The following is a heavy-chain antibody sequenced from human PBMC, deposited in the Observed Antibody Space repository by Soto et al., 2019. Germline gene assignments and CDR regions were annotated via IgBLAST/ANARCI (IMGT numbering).Heavy chain of an antibody. Sequence: QVQLVQSGAEVKKPGSSVKVSCKASEGTFSNYVVNWVRQAPGQGLEWMGRIIPISGAANYAQKFQGRVTITADKSTSTSYMELSSLRSEDTAVYYCARDMTRTMVPYFDFWGQGTLVTVSS. V-gene: IGHV1-69*06. J-gene: IGHJ4*02. CDR3: ARDMTRTMVPYFDF. D-gene: IGHD1-7*01. CDR2: IIPISGAA. CDR1: EGTFSNYV.